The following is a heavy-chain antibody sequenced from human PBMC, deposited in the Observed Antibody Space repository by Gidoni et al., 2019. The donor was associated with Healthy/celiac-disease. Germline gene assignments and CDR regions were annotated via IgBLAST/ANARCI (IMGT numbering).Heavy chain of an antibody. D-gene: IGHD6-6*01. CDR2: ISYDGSNK. CDR3: AREEVGGYSSSAWWYFDY. Sequence: QVQLVESGGGVVQPGRSLRLSCAASGFTFRSYAMHWVRQAPGKGLEWVAVISYDGSNKYYADSVKGRFTISRDNSKNTLYLQMNSLRAEDTAVYYCAREEVGGYSSSAWWYFDYWGQGTLVTVSS. CDR1: GFTFRSYA. J-gene: IGHJ4*02. V-gene: IGHV3-30-3*01.